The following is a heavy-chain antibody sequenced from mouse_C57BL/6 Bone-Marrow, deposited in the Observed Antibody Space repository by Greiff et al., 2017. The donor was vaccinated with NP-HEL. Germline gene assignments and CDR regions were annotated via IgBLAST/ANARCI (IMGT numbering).Heavy chain of an antibody. D-gene: IGHD2-3*01. CDR3: ARRISDDGYSYYAMDY. V-gene: IGHV1-81*01. J-gene: IGHJ4*01. Sequence: QVQLQQSGAELARPGASVKLSCKASGYTFTSYGISWVKQRTGPGLAWIGEIYPRSGNPYYNEKFKGKATLTAAKSSSTAYMQLRSLTSEDSSVYFCARRISDDGYSYYAMDYWGQGTSVTVSS. CDR1: GYTFTSYG. CDR2: IYPRSGNP.